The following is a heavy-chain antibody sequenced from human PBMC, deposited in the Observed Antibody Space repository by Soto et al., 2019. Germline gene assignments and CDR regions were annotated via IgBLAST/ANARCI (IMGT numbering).Heavy chain of an antibody. CDR3: ARAGCDGGACYTLVGLRYGMDV. CDR1: GFTFSNYA. D-gene: IGHD2-21*02. V-gene: IGHV3-30-3*01. J-gene: IGHJ6*02. CDR2: ISYDGNNK. Sequence: QVQLVESGGGVVQPGRSLRLSCAASGFTFSNYAMYWVRQAPGKGLEWVAVISYDGNNKYYADSVKGRFTISRDNSKKTLYLKMNSLRAEDTAVYYCARAGCDGGACYTLVGLRYGMDVWGQGTTVTVSS.